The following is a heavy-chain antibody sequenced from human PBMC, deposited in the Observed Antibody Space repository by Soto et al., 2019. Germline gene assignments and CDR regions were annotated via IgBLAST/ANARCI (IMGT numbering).Heavy chain of an antibody. CDR1: GFIFRNYA. D-gene: IGHD7-27*01. CDR3: ARDNWGFDC. CDR2: ISYDERNI. V-gene: IGHV3-30*04. Sequence: VEVVESGGGVVQPGTSLRLSCAASGFIFRNYAMHWVRQAPGKGLEWVADISYDERNIHYPDSVKGRFTISRDNSKNTLFLQMNNLRAEDTAVYYCARDNWGFDCWGQGTLVTVSS. J-gene: IGHJ4*02.